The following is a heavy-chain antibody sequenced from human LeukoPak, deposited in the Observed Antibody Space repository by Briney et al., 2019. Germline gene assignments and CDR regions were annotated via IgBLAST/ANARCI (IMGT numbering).Heavy chain of an antibody. D-gene: IGHD1-7*01. Sequence: SVKVSCKASGGTSSSYAISWVRQAPGQGLEWMGRIIPIFGIANYAQKFQGRVTITADKSTSTAYMELSSLRSEDTAVYYCARGGYNWNYSGVWFDPWGQGTLVTVSS. CDR2: IIPIFGIA. V-gene: IGHV1-69*04. CDR3: ARGGYNWNYSGVWFDP. J-gene: IGHJ5*02. CDR1: GGTSSSYA.